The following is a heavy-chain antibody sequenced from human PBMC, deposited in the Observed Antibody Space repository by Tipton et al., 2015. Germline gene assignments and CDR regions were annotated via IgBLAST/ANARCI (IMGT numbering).Heavy chain of an antibody. CDR1: GGSLSSGSYY. V-gene: IGHV4-61*01. CDR2: IYYRGST. CDR3: AREALSRYSYGMNV. Sequence: TLSLTCTVSGGSLSSGSYYWSWIRQPPGKGLEWIGYIYYRGSTNYNPSLKSRVTISVDTSKNQFSLKLSSVTAADTAVYYCAREALSRYSYGMNVWGQWTTVTLSS. J-gene: IGHJ6*02. D-gene: IGHD3-9*01.